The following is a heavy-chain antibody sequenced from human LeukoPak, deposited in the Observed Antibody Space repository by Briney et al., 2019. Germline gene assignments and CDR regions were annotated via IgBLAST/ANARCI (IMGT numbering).Heavy chain of an antibody. J-gene: IGHJ5*02. V-gene: IGHV4-39*07. CDR3: VRVLGIGVAGTDWFDP. CDR1: GDSISNENYY. D-gene: IGHD6-19*01. Sequence: SETLSLTCSVSGDSISNENYYWGWIRQPPGKGLEWIGTGSIYYNPSLKTRVTISLDTSRNQFSLRLSSVTAADTAVYYCVRVLGIGVAGTDWFDPWGQGILVTVSS. CDR2: GSI.